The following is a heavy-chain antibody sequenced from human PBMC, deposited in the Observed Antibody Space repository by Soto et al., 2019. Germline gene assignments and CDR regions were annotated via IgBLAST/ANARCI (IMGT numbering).Heavy chain of an antibody. CDR3: AREEQSFGY. CDR1: GGSFSGYY. J-gene: IGHJ4*02. V-gene: IGHV4-34*01. CDR2: INHSGST. Sequence: QVQLQQWGAGLLKPSETMSLTCAVYGGSFSGYYWSWIRQPPGKGLEWIGEINHSGSTNYNPSLKSRVTISVDTSKNQVSLKLSSVTAADTAVYYCAREEQSFGYWGQGTLVTVSS. D-gene: IGHD6-19*01.